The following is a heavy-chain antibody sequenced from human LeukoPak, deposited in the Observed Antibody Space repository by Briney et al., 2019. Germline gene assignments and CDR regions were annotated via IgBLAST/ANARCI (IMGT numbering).Heavy chain of an antibody. CDR3: AKAKTIVGTFGFDY. CDR1: GYTLTELS. Sequence: GASVKVSCKVSGYTLTELSMHWVRQAPGQGLEWVGRINPNSGGTNYAQKFQGRVTMTRDTSISTAYMELTRLTSDDTAVYYCAKAKTIVGTFGFDYWGQGTLVTVSS. J-gene: IGHJ4*02. CDR2: INPNSGGT. V-gene: IGHV1-2*06. D-gene: IGHD2/OR15-2a*01.